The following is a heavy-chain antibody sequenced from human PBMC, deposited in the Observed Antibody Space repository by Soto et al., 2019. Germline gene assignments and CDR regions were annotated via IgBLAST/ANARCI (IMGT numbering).Heavy chain of an antibody. J-gene: IGHJ4*02. Sequence: QLQLQESGPGLVKPSETLSLTCTVSGGSISSSPYYWGWIRQPPGKGLEWIGNIYYNGNTFYNPSLKRRVTISLDTSKNQFSLKLSSVTAADTAVYYCARHGPLSNNWNQLDYWGQGTLVTVSS. CDR3: ARHGPLSNNWNQLDY. V-gene: IGHV4-39*01. D-gene: IGHD1-1*01. CDR2: IYYNGNT. CDR1: GGSISSSPYY.